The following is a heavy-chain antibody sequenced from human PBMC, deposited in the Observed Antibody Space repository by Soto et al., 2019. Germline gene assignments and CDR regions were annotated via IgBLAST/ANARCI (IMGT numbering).Heavy chain of an antibody. CDR3: ARESEDLTSNFDY. CDR1: GFVFSSSW. V-gene: IGHV3-7*01. J-gene: IGHJ4*02. Sequence: GGSLRLSCAGSGFVFSSSWMTWVRQAPGKGLEWVANIKPDGSALYYADSVKGRFTISRDNAKNSLYLEMNSLRAEDTAVYYCARESEDLTSNFDYWGQGTLVTVSS. CDR2: IKPDGSAL.